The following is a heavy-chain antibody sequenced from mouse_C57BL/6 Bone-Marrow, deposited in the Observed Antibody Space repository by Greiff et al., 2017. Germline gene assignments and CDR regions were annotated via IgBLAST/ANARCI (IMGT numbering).Heavy chain of an antibody. J-gene: IGHJ2*01. CDR1: GFTFSSYT. CDR3: ARHGFITTVVDFDY. V-gene: IGHV5-9*01. D-gene: IGHD1-1*01. Sequence: EVQLVESGGGLVKPGGSLKLSCAASGFTFSSYTMSWVRQTPEKRLEWVATISGGGGNTYYPDSVKGRFTISRDNAKNTLYLQMSSLRSEDTALDYCARHGFITTVVDFDYWGQGTTLTVSS. CDR2: ISGGGGNT.